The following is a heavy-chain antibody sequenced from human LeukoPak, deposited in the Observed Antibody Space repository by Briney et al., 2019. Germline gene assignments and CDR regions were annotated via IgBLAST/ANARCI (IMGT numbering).Heavy chain of an antibody. CDR1: GYTFTGYY. V-gene: IGHV1-2*06. J-gene: IGHJ6*02. Sequence: ASVKDSCKASGYTFTGYYMHWVRQAPGQGLEWMGRINPNSGGTNYAQKFQGRVTMTRDTSISTAYMELSRLRSDDTAVYYCAREIRDCSSTSCYNYYGMDVWGQGTTVTVSS. CDR2: INPNSGGT. CDR3: AREIRDCSSTSCYNYYGMDV. D-gene: IGHD2-2*01.